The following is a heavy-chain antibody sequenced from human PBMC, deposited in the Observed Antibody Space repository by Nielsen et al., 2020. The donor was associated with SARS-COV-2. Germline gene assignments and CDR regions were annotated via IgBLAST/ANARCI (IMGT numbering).Heavy chain of an antibody. Sequence: GGSLRLSCAASGFTFSSYAMSWVRQAPGKGLEWVANIKQDGSEKYYVDSVKGRFTISRDNAKNSLYLQMNSLRAEDTAVYYCARGCVAARPRVAFDPWGQGTLVTVSS. CDR2: IKQDGSEK. V-gene: IGHV3-7*01. CDR3: ARGCVAARPRVAFDP. D-gene: IGHD6-6*01. CDR1: GFTFSSYA. J-gene: IGHJ5*02.